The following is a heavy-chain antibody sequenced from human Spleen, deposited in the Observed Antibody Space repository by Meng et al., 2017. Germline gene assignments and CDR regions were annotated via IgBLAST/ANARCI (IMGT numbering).Heavy chain of an antibody. CDR1: GGTFSGYA. Sequence: QGRLVQSGAGVKKPGSSVKGSCKVSGGTFSGYAITWVRQAPGQGLEWMGGIIPIFGTANYAQKFQGRVSITMDESTRTAYMELSSLRSEDTAIYYCAREGGENEDSEYFQHWGQGTLVTVSS. J-gene: IGHJ1*01. D-gene: IGHD1-1*01. V-gene: IGHV1-69*05. CDR3: AREGGENEDSEYFQH. CDR2: IIPIFGTA.